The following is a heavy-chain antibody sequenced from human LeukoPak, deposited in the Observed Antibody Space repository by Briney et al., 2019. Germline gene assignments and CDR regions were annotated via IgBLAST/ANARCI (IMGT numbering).Heavy chain of an antibody. CDR1: GFTFSSYG. V-gene: IGHV3-30*18. Sequence: GGSLRLSCAASGFTFSSYGMHWVRKAPGKGLEWVAVISYDGSNKYYADSVKGRFTISRDNSKNTLYLQMNSLRAEDTAVYYCAKGMVATDYWGQGTLVTVSS. J-gene: IGHJ4*02. CDR3: AKGMVATDY. CDR2: ISYDGSNK. D-gene: IGHD5-12*01.